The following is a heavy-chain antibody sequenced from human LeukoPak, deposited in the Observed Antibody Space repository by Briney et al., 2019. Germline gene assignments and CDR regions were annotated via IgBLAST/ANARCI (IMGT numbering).Heavy chain of an antibody. J-gene: IGHJ6*04. CDR1: GFTFSDYY. V-gene: IGHV3-11*06. CDR3: ARGGYCSGGSCYLYYYGMDV. Sequence: GGSLRLSCAASGFTFSDYYMSWIRQAPGKGLEWVSYISSSSSYTNYADSVKGRFTISRDNAKNSLYLQMNSLRAEDTAVYYCARGGYCSGGSCYLYYYGMDVWGKGTTVTVSS. D-gene: IGHD2-15*01. CDR2: ISSSSSYT.